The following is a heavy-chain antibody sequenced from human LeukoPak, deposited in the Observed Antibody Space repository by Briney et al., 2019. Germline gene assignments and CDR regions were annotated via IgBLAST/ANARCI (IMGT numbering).Heavy chain of an antibody. V-gene: IGHV4-59*08. CDR3: ARQNSGYDLGPFAY. J-gene: IGHJ4*02. Sequence: SETLSLTCTVSGCSISSYYWSWIRQPPGKGLEWIAYISYSGSTNNNPSLRSRVTISLDTSNNHFSLKLSSVTAADTAVYYCARQNSGYDLGPFAYWGQGTLVTVSS. D-gene: IGHD5-12*01. CDR2: ISYSGST. CDR1: GCSISSYY.